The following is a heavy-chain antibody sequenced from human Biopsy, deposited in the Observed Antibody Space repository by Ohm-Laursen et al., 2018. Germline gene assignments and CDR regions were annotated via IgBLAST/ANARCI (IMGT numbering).Heavy chain of an antibody. CDR3: TRDTTYYAGTTYYDALDV. D-gene: IGHD2/OR15-2a*01. J-gene: IGHJ3*01. Sequence: SLRHSCAASGFTFSTYWMTWVRQAPGKGLEWVANIKRDGSQSNHADSVKGRFTISRDNAKNSLYLQMNSLRAEDTAVYYCTRDTTYYAGTTYYDALDVWGQGTTVTVSS. CDR1: GFTFSTYW. V-gene: IGHV3-7*01. CDR2: IKRDGSQS.